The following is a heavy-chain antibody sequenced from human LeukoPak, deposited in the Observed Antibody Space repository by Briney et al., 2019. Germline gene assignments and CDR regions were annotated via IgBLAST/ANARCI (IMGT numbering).Heavy chain of an antibody. CDR3: ARRSSIFGVVIIPLDAFDI. V-gene: IGHV4-34*01. CDR1: GGSFSGYY. Sequence: SETLSLTCAVYGGSFSGYYWSWIRQPPGKGLEWIGEINHSGSTNYNPSLKSRVTISVDTSKNQFSLKLSSVTAADTAVYYCARRSSIFGVVIIPLDAFDIWGQGTMATVSS. CDR2: INHSGST. D-gene: IGHD3-3*01. J-gene: IGHJ3*02.